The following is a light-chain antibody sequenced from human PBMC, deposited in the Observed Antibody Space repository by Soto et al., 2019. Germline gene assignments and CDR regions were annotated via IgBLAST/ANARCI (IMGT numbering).Light chain of an antibody. J-gene: IGKJ4*01. V-gene: IGKV2-28*01. Sequence: DIVMTQSPLSLPVTPGEPASISCRASQSLMHSNGYNYLDWYLQKPGQSQQLLIYLGSNRASGVPDRFRGSGSGTDFTLKISRVEAEDVGVYYCMQALQTPLTFGGGTKVEIK. CDR3: MQALQTPLT. CDR1: QSLMHSNGYNY. CDR2: LGS.